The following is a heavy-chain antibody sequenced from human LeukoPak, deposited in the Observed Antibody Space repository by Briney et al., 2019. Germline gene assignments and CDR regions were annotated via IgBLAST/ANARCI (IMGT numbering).Heavy chain of an antibody. V-gene: IGHV3-7*01. Sequence: GGSLRLSCAASGFTFSSYWMSWVRQAPGKGLEWVANIKQDGSEKYYVDSVKGRFTISRDNAKNSLYLQMNSLRAEDTAVYYCARESITIFGVVMPVYYYYMDVWGKGTTVTVSS. J-gene: IGHJ6*03. CDR3: ARESITIFGVVMPVYYYYMDV. CDR2: IKQDGSEK. D-gene: IGHD3-3*01. CDR1: GFTFSSYW.